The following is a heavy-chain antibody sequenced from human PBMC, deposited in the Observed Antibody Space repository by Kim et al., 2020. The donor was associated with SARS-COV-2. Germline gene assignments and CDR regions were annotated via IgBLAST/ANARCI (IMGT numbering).Heavy chain of an antibody. J-gene: IGHJ6*02. V-gene: IGHV4-4*02. D-gene: IGHD5-18*01. CDR3: ARSGIQLWLRGMDV. CDR1: GGSISSSNW. Sequence: SETLSLTCAVSGGSISSSNWWCWVRQPPGKGLEWIGEIYHSGSNNYNPSLKSRVTISVDKSKHQFSLKMSSVTAADTSVYYCARSGIQLWLRGMDVWGQGTTVTVSS. CDR2: IYHSGSN.